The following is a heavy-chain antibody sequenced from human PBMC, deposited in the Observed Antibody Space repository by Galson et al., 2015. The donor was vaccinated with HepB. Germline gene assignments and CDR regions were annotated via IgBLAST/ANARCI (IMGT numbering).Heavy chain of an antibody. Sequence: QSGAEVKKPGESLKISCKGSGYSFTSYWIGWVRQMPGKGLEWMGIIYPGDSDTRYSPSFQGQVTISADKSISTAYLQWSSLKASDTAMYYCARRGGYCSGGSCAPWWFDPWGQGTLVTVSS. D-gene: IGHD2-15*01. J-gene: IGHJ5*02. CDR1: GYSFTSYW. CDR3: ARRGGYCSGGSCAPWWFDP. V-gene: IGHV5-51*03. CDR2: IYPGDSDT.